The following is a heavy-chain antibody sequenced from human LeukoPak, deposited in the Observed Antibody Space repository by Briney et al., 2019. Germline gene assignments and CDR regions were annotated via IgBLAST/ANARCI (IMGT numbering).Heavy chain of an antibody. CDR3: GRDSRYAFDI. V-gene: IGHV3-48*02. Sequence: GGSLRLSCAASGFTFSSYSMNGVRRAPGKGLEWVSYISSSGGTTLYADSVKGRFTISRDNAKNSLYLQMSSLRDEDTAVYYCGRDSRYAFDIWGQGTMVTVSS. J-gene: IGHJ3*02. CDR1: GFTFSSYS. CDR2: ISSSGGTT.